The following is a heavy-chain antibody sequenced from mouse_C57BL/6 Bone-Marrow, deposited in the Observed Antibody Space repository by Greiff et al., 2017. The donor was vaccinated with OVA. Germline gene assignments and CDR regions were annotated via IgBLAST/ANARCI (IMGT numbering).Heavy chain of an antibody. D-gene: IGHD1-1*01. CDR2: INPNNGGT. V-gene: IGHV1-18*01. J-gene: IGHJ2*01. CDR3: ARRPPYYYGKGFDY. CDR1: GYTFTDYN. Sequence: VQLQQSGPELVKPGASVKIPCKASGYTFTDYNMDWVKQSHGKSLEWIGDINPNNGGTIYNQKFKGKATLTVDKSSSTAYMELRSLTSEDTAVYYCARRPPYYYGKGFDYWGQGTTLTVSS.